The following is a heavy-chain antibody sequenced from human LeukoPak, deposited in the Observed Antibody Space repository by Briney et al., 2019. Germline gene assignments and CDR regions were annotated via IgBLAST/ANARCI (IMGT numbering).Heavy chain of an antibody. Sequence: GGSLRLSCAASGFTFSSYWMHWVRQAPGKGLEWVANIKPDGSEKEYVDYLKGRFTISRDNAENSLYLQVNSLRVEDTAVYYCARFGVNYGMDVWGQGTTVTVSS. CDR3: ARFGVNYGMDV. CDR2: IKPDGSEK. D-gene: IGHD3-16*01. J-gene: IGHJ6*02. V-gene: IGHV3-7*04. CDR1: GFTFSSYW.